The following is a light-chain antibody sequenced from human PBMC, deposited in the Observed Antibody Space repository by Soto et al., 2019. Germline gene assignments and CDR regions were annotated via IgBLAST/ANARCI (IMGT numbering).Light chain of an antibody. V-gene: IGKV3-20*01. J-gene: IGKJ2*01. CDR3: QQYGSSPGT. Sequence: PGERATLSCRASQNVNNNYLAWYQQKPGQAPRLLIRGASSRATGLPDRFSGSGSGTAFTLTISGLEPEDFAVYYCQQYGSSPGTFGQGTKLEIK. CDR1: QNVNNNY. CDR2: GAS.